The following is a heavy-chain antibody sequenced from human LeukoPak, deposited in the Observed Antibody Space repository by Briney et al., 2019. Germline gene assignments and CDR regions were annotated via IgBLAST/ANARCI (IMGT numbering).Heavy chain of an antibody. Sequence: GGSLRLSRAASGFTPSAYGINSVAQARGQGLEWVSYISSGSNIMNYADSVKGRFTTSRDNAKNSLYLQMNSLRAEDTAVYYCARGAQWPYWGQGTLVTVSS. CDR3: ARGAQWPY. V-gene: IGHV3-48*01. D-gene: IGHD6-19*01. J-gene: IGHJ4*02. CDR1: GFTPSAYG. CDR2: ISSGSNIM.